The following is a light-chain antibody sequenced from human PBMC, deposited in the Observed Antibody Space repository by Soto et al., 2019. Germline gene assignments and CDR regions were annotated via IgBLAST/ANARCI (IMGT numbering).Light chain of an antibody. J-gene: IGKJ5*01. CDR1: QSISSY. Sequence: THAPFFLSPSTGDRVTITCRPSQSISSYLNWYQQKPGNAPKLLGDTASNFQSGVTSRGSGCGCGIDFTLTIRSLQHLDFATCYWQRSYPSITFGQGTRLEIK. CDR3: QRSYPSIT. CDR2: TAS. V-gene: IGKV1-39*01.